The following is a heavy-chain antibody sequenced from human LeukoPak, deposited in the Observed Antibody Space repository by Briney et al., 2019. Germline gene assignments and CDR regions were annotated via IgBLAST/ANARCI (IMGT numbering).Heavy chain of an antibody. J-gene: IGHJ3*02. Sequence: PGGSLRLSCAASGFTFSSYSMHWVRQAPSKGLEWVAFTRYDGSNKYYADSVKGRFTISRDTSKNTLSLHMNSLRAEDTAVYYCAKDGRQRKTSFYASGSANAFDIWGDGTIVTLSS. D-gene: IGHD3-10*01. CDR2: TRYDGSNK. V-gene: IGHV3-30*02. CDR1: GFTFSSYS. CDR3: AKDGRQRKTSFYASGSANAFDI.